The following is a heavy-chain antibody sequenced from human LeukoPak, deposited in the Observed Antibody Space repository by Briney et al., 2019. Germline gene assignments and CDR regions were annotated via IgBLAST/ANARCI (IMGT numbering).Heavy chain of an antibody. D-gene: IGHD3-22*01. CDR2: INPNSGGT. CDR3: ARGLDTMIVVVPRWFDP. Sequence: ASVKVSCKASGYTFTGYYMHWVRQAPGQGLEWMGWINPNSGGTNYAQKFQGRVTMTRDTSISTAYMELSRLRSDDTAVYYCARGLDTMIVVVPRWFDPWGQGTLVTVSS. V-gene: IGHV1-2*02. J-gene: IGHJ5*02. CDR1: GYTFTGYY.